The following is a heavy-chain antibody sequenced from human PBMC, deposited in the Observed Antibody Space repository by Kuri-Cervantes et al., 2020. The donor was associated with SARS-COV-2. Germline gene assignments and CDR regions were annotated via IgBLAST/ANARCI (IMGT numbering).Heavy chain of an antibody. J-gene: IGHJ4*02. Sequence: ASVKVSCKVSGYTLTELSMHWVRQAPGKGLEWMGGFDPEDGETIYAQKFQGRVTMTEDTSTDTDYMELSSLRSEDTAVYYCETTATDRVPVFDYWGQGTLVTVSS. CDR3: ETTATDRVPVFDY. D-gene: IGHD5-18*01. CDR2: FDPEDGET. V-gene: IGHV1-24*01. CDR1: GYTLTELS.